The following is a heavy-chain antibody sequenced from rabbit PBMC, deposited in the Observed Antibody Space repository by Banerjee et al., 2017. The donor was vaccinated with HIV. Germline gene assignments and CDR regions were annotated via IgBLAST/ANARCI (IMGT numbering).Heavy chain of an antibody. CDR3: ARKVRDAGSNYYFSL. Sequence: QEQLEESGGDLVKPEGSLTLTCTASGFSFSGDFWMCWVRQAPGKGLEWIAWISASTGRTDYASWAKGRFTISKTSSTTVTLQMTSLTAADTATYFCARKVRDAGSNYYFSLWGPGTLVTVS. CDR2: ISASTGRT. CDR1: GFSFSGDFW. V-gene: IGHV1S45*01. J-gene: IGHJ4*01. D-gene: IGHD8-1*01.